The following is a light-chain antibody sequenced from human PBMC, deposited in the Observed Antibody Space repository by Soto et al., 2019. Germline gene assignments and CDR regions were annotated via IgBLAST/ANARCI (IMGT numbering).Light chain of an antibody. J-gene: IGKJ3*01. CDR1: QSVSSSY. V-gene: IGKV3-20*01. Sequence: ENGLTQSPGTLSLSQGERATLSCRASQSVSSSYLAWYQQKPGQAPRLLVYGASSRATGIPDRFSGSGSGTDLTLTISRVEPEDLAVYYCQHYGSSPFTFGPGTKVDIK. CDR2: GAS. CDR3: QHYGSSPFT.